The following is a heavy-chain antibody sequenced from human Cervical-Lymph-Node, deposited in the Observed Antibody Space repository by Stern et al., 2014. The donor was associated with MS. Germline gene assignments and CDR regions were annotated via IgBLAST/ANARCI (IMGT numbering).Heavy chain of an antibody. V-gene: IGHV1-46*01. CDR3: ARDKVTIFGVVLQNNYFDY. CDR2: INPSGGST. Sequence: QVQLLQPGAEVKKPGASVKVSCKASGYTFTSYYMHWVRQAPGQGLEWMGIINPSGGSTSYAQKFQGRVTMTRDTSTSTVYMELSSLRSEDTAVYYCARDKVTIFGVVLQNNYFDYWGQGTLVTVSS. J-gene: IGHJ4*02. D-gene: IGHD3-3*01. CDR1: GYTFTSYY.